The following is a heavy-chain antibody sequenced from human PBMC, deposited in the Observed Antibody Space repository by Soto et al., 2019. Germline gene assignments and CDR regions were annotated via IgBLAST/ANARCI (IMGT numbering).Heavy chain of an antibody. Sequence: TLSLTCTVSGGSISTYYWSWIRQPPGEGLEWIGYIYYSGSTNYNPSFKSRVTILLDTSKNQFSLKLSSVTAADTAVYYCARGVGATAAFDIWGQGTMVTVSS. D-gene: IGHD1-26*01. CDR3: ARGVGATAAFDI. V-gene: IGHV4-59*01. CDR1: GGSISTYY. J-gene: IGHJ3*02. CDR2: IYYSGST.